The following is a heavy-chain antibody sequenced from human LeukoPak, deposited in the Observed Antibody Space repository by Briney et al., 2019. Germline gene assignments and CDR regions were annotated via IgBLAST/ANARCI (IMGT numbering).Heavy chain of an antibody. Sequence: GGSLRLSCAASGFTFSNYEFNWVRQAPGKGLEWISYISSSGRNIYYADSVKGRFTISRDNAKSSLYLQMNSLRAEDTAVYHCARDLVQLWSKDYWGQGTLVTVSS. CDR3: ARDLVQLWSKDY. CDR2: ISSSGRNI. J-gene: IGHJ4*02. D-gene: IGHD5-18*01. CDR1: GFTFSNYE. V-gene: IGHV3-48*03.